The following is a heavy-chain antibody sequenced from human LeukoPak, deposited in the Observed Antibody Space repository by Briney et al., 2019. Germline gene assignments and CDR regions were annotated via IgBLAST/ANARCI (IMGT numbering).Heavy chain of an antibody. J-gene: IGHJ3*02. V-gene: IGHV3-11*05. CDR1: GFTFSDYY. CDR2: ISYSSSYT. D-gene: IGHD3-10*01. Sequence: PGGSLRLSCAASGFTFSDYYMSWIRQAPGKGLEWVSYISYSSSYTNYADSVKGRFTISRDNAKNSLFLQINSLRAECTAVYYCARDVIYGSGSSRLFDIWGQGTLVTVSS. CDR3: ARDVIYGSGSSRLFDI.